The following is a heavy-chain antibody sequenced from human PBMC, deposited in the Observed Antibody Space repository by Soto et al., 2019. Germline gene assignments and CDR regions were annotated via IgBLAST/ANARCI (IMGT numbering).Heavy chain of an antibody. J-gene: IGHJ4*02. V-gene: IGHV1-18*01. CDR3: ARFAPRSTFWGSYPENFDY. Sequence: QVQLVQSGAEVKKPGASVKVSCKASGYTFTSYGISWVRQVPGQGLEWMGWISAYNGNTNYAQKLQGRVTMTTDTSTSTAYMELRSLRSDDTAVYYCARFAPRSTFWGSYPENFDYWGQGTLVTVSS. D-gene: IGHD3-16*02. CDR1: GYTFTSYG. CDR2: ISAYNGNT.